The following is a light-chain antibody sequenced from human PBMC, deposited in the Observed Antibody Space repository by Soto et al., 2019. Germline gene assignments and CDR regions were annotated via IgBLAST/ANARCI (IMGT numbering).Light chain of an antibody. V-gene: IGLV2-14*02. J-gene: IGLJ2*01. CDR2: EGS. CDR1: SSDVGSYNL. CDR3: QSYDSSLSGSKVV. Sequence: QSALTQPASVSGSPGQSITISCTGTSSDVGSYNLVSWYQQHPGKAPKLMIYEGSKRPSGVSNRFSGSKSGNTASLTISGLQAEDEADYYCQSYDSSLSGSKVVFGGGTKLTVL.